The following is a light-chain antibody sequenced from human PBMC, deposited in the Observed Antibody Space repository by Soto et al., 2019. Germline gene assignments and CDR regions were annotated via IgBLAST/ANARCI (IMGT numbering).Light chain of an antibody. CDR2: EVS. J-gene: IGLJ2*01. V-gene: IGLV2-14*01. CDR1: SSDVGGYNY. Sequence: QSALTQPASVSGSPGQSITISCTGTSSDVGGYNYVSWYQQHPGKAPKLMIYEVSNRPSGVSNRFSGSKSGKTASLTISGLQAEDEADYYCSSYTRSSTPSFGGGTKLTVL. CDR3: SSYTRSSTPS.